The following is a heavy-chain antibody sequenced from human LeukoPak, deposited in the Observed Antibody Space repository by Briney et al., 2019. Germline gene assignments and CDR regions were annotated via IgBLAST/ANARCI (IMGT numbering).Heavy chain of an antibody. CDR1: GFTFSSYS. D-gene: IGHD5-24*01. V-gene: IGHV3-21*01. CDR2: ISSSSSYI. J-gene: IGHJ5*02. CDR3: ARGWLNWFDP. Sequence: GGSLRLSCAASGFTFSSYSMNWVRQAPGKGLEWVSSISSSSSYIYYADSVKGRFTISRDNAKNSLYLQINSLRAEDTAVYYCARGWLNWFDPWGQGTLVTASS.